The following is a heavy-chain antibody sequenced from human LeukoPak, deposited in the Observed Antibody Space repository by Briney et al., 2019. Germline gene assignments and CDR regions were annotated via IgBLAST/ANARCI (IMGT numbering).Heavy chain of an antibody. CDR1: GYTFTSYG. D-gene: IGHD3/OR15-3a*01. J-gene: IGHJ4*02. CDR2: ITAYNGNT. Sequence: GASVKVSCKASGYTFTSYGISWVRQAPGQGLEWMGWITAYNGNTNYAQKLQGRVTMTTDTSTSTAYMELRSLRSDGTAVYYCARDPFLDWGDSCFDYWGQGTLVTVSS. V-gene: IGHV1-18*04. CDR3: ARDPFLDWGDSCFDY.